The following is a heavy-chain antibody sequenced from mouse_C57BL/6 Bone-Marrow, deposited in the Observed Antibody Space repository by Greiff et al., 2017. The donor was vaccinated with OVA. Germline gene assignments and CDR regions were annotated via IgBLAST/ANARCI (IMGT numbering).Heavy chain of an antibody. CDR2: IWSGGST. V-gene: IGHV2-2*01. J-gene: IGHJ3*01. CDR3: ALYSNYWFAY. D-gene: IGHD2-5*01. Sequence: KQSGPGLVQPSQSLSITCPVSGFSLTSYGVHWVRQSPGKGLEWLGVIWSGGSTDYNAAFISRLSISKDNSKSQVFFKLNSLQADDTAIYYCALYSNYWFAYWGQGTLVTVSA. CDR1: GFSLTSYG.